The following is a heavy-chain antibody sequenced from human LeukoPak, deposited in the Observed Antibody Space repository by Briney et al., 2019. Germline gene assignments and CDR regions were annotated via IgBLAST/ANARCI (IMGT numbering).Heavy chain of an antibody. CDR3: ARDSPYSGSPRDFDY. J-gene: IGHJ4*02. CDR1: GGTFSSYA. Sequence: ASVKVSCKASGGTFSSYAISWVRQAPGQGLEWMGRIIPIFGTANYAQKFQGRVTITTDTSTSTAYMELRSLRSDDTAVYYCARDSPYSGSPRDFDYWGQGTLVTVSS. D-gene: IGHD1-26*01. CDR2: IIPIFGTA. V-gene: IGHV1-69*05.